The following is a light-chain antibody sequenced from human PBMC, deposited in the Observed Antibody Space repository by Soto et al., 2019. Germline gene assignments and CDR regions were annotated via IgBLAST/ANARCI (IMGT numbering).Light chain of an antibody. CDR3: AAWEDSQEGWV. J-gene: IGLJ3*02. Sequence: QSVLTQPPSASGTPGQRFTISCSGSSSNIGSNTVSWYQQFPGTAPKLLIHIDNERPAGVPDRFSGSKSGTSASLAISGLQSEDEADYYCAAWEDSQEGWVFGGGTKLTVL. CDR2: IDN. CDR1: SSNIGSNT. V-gene: IGLV1-44*01.